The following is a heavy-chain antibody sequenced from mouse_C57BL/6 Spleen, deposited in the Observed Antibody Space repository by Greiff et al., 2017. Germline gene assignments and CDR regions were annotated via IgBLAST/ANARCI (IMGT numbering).Heavy chain of an antibody. J-gene: IGHJ1*03. CDR3: ARRGDGYYEYFDV. V-gene: IGHV1-54*01. CDR1: GYAFTNYL. CDR2: IDPGSGGT. Sequence: QVQLKESGAELVRPGTSVKVSCKASGYAFTNYLIEWVKQRPGQGLEWIGVIDPGSGGTNYNEKFKGKATLTADKSSSTAYMQLSSLTSEDSAVYVCARRGDGYYEYFDVWGTGTTVTVSS. D-gene: IGHD2-3*01.